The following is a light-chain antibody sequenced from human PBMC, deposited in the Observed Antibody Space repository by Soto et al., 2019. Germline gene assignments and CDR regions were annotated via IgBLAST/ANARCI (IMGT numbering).Light chain of an antibody. Sequence: EIVLTQSPATLSLSPGDRATLSCRASQNVRSDYFAWYQQKPGQAPRVIIFGVSTRASATPDRFRGSGSGTYFTLTISRLEPEDFAVYYCQQYGSSFTFGQGTRLEIK. J-gene: IGKJ5*01. CDR3: QQYGSSFT. CDR1: QNVRSDY. V-gene: IGKV3-20*01. CDR2: GVS.